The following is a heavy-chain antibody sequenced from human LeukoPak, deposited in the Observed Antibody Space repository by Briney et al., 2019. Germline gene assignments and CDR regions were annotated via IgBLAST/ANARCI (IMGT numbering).Heavy chain of an antibody. CDR2: ISNSGSSI. CDR1: GFTFSDSY. Sequence: GGSLRLSCAASGFTFSDSYMTWIRQAPGKGLEWVSYISNSGSSIYYADSVKGRFTTSRDNAKSSLYLQMNSLRAEDTAVYYCARDGTPNYSSGWVYMDVWGEGTTVTISS. V-gene: IGHV3-11*04. J-gene: IGHJ6*03. D-gene: IGHD6-25*01. CDR3: ARDGTPNYSSGWVYMDV.